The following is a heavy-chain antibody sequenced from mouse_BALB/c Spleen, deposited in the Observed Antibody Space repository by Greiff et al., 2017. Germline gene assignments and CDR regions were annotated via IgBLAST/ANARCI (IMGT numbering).Heavy chain of an antibody. Sequence: VHVKQSGPELVKPGASVKMSCKASGYTFTSYVMHWVKQKPGQGLEWIGYINPYNDGTKYNEKFKGKATLTSDKSSSTAYMELSSLTSEDSAVYYCARHDSSGPWFAYWGQGTLVTVSA. V-gene: IGHV1-14*01. CDR3: ARHDSSGPWFAY. J-gene: IGHJ3*01. CDR2: INPYNDGT. D-gene: IGHD3-1*01. CDR1: GYTFTSYV.